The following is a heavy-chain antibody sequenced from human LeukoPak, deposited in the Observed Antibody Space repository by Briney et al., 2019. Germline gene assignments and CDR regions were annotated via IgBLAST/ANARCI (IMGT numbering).Heavy chain of an antibody. V-gene: IGHV3-15*01. D-gene: IGHD5-18*01. CDR1: GFTFSNAW. J-gene: IGHJ4*02. CDR3: TTAYSYGQTRADY. CDR2: IKKKSDGGTI. Sequence: GGALRLSCAAPGFTFSNAWMTWVRQAPGKGLEWVGHIKKKSDGGTIDYAAPVKGRFTISRDDSKNTLYLQMDSLKTEDTAVYYCTTAYSYGQTRADYWGQGTLVTVSP.